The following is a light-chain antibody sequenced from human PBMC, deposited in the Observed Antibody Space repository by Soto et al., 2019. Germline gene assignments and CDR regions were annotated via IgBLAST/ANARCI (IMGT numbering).Light chain of an antibody. CDR1: QDISNY. CDR2: DAS. J-gene: IGKJ5*01. Sequence: QSPSSLSASVGDRVTITCQASQDISNYLNWYQQKLGKAPKLLIYDASNLETGVPSRFSGSGSGTDFTFTISSLQPEDIATYYCQQYSHLITFGQGTRLEIK. CDR3: QQYSHLIT. V-gene: IGKV1-33*01.